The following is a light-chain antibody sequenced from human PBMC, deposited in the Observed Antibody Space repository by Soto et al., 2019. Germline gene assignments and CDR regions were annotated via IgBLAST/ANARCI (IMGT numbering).Light chain of an antibody. V-gene: IGKV4-1*01. J-gene: IGKJ1*01. CDR1: QSVLYSSNNKNY. Sequence: DIVMTQSPDSLAVSLGERATINCKSSQSVLYSSNNKNYLAWYQQKPGQAPKLLIYWASTRESGVPDRFSGSGSGTDFTLTISSLQAEDVAVYYCQQYYSTLTWTFGQGTKVDIK. CDR2: WAS. CDR3: QQYYSTLTWT.